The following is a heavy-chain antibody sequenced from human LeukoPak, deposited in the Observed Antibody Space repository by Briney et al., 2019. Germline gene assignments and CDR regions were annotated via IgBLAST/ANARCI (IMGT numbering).Heavy chain of an antibody. CDR3: AKDYHGNYYFDY. Sequence: GGSLRLYCVASGFTFSDYYMSWIRQAPGKGRACVSYISSSGSIIYYAASVKGRFTISRDNAKNSLYLQMNSLRAEDTAVYYCAKDYHGNYYFDYWGQGTLVTVS. J-gene: IGHJ4*02. CDR1: GFTFSDYY. CDR2: ISSSGSII. V-gene: IGHV3-11*04. D-gene: IGHD4-23*01.